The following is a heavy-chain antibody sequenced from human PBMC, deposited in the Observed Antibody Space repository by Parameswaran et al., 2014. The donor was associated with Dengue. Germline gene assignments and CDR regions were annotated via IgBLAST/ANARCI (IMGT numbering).Heavy chain of an antibody. CDR3: ATDSYGGGRSTSSLYYYYYGMDV. Sequence: WVRQAPGQGLEWMGGFDPEDGETIYAQKFQGRVTMTEDTSTDTAYMELSSLRSEDTAVYYCATDSYGGGRSTSSLYYYYYGMDVWGQGTTVTVSS. V-gene: IGHV1-24*01. D-gene: IGHD2-2*01. CDR2: FDPEDGET. J-gene: IGHJ6*02.